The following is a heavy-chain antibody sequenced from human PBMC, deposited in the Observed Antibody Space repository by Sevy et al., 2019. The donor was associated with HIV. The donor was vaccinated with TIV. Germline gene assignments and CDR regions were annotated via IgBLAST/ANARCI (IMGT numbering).Heavy chain of an antibody. J-gene: IGHJ3*01. CDR3: AKIDDGDFGGVVRV. V-gene: IGHV3-7*03. Sequence: GGSLRLSCAASGFTFNRYWMSWVRQAPGKGLEWVANIKQDESEKHYADSVKGRFTISSDNTKNSLFLQLDTVRDEDSAIYYCAKIDDGDFGGVVRVRGQGTMVTVSS. D-gene: IGHD2-21*01. CDR2: IKQDESEK. CDR1: GFTFNRYW.